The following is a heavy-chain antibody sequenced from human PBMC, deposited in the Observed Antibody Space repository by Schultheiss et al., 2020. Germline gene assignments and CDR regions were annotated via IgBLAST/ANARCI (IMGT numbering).Heavy chain of an antibody. CDR2: IIPIFGTA. J-gene: IGHJ6*02. CDR1: GGTFSSYA. D-gene: IGHD7-27*01. V-gene: IGHV1-69*01. Sequence: SVTVSGKASGGTFSSYAISWVRQAPGQGLEWMGGIIPIFGTANYAQKFQGRVTITADESTSTAYMELSSLRSEDTAVYYCARDTEQTGDPTGYYGMDVWGQGTTVTVSS. CDR3: ARDTEQTGDPTGYYGMDV.